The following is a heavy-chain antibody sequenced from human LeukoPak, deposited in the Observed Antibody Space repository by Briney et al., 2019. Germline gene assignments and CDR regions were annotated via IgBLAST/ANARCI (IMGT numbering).Heavy chain of an antibody. CDR2: IWCDGSNK. CDR3: ARGLYYYDSSGYWPDY. Sequence: GGALRLSCAATGFTFSSYGMHWVRQAPGKGLDWVAVIWCDGSNKYYADSVKGRFTISRDNSKNTLYLQMNSLRAEDTAVYYCARGLYYYDSSGYWPDYWGQGTLVTVSS. V-gene: IGHV3-33*01. CDR1: GFTFSSYG. D-gene: IGHD3-22*01. J-gene: IGHJ4*02.